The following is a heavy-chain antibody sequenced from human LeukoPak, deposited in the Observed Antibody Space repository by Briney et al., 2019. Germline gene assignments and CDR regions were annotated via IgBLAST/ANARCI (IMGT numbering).Heavy chain of an antibody. Sequence: PGGSLRLSCAASGFIFENYWMNWVHQAPGKGLEWVANIEQDGSEKYYVDSVKGRFTISRDNARNSLYLQMNSLRAEDTAVYYCARARWIQLSGAQDYWGQGTLVTVSS. J-gene: IGHJ4*02. D-gene: IGHD5-18*01. CDR2: IEQDGSEK. V-gene: IGHV3-7*01. CDR1: GFIFENYW. CDR3: ARARWIQLSGAQDY.